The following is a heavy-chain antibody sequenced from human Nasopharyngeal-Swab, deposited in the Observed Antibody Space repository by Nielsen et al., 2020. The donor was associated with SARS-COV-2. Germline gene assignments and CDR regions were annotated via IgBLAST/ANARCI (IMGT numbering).Heavy chain of an antibody. CDR2: ISSSGSTI. Sequence: GESLQISCAASGFTFSDYYMSWIRQAPGKGLEWVSYISSSGSTIYYADSVKGRFTISRDNAKNSLYLQMNSLRAEDTAVYYCARGGPGYYDFWSGPQGYYYGMDVWGQGTTVTVSS. CDR3: ARGGPGYYDFWSGPQGYYYGMDV. CDR1: GFTFSDYY. D-gene: IGHD3-3*01. J-gene: IGHJ6*02. V-gene: IGHV3-11*01.